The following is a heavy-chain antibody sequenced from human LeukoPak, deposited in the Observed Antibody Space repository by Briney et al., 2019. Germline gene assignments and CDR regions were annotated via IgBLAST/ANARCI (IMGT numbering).Heavy chain of an antibody. CDR1: GYTFTGHY. J-gene: IGHJ6*03. D-gene: IGHD6-19*01. CDR2: ISPSSGDT. CDR3: ARAAIAVAGDYHYHYMDV. V-gene: IGHV1-2*02. Sequence: ASVKVSCTASGYTFTGHYMHWVRQAPGQGLEWMGWISPSSGDTDYAQRFQGRVTMTRDTSISTAYMELRRLRSDDTAVYYCARAAIAVAGDYHYHYMDVWGKGTTVTVSS.